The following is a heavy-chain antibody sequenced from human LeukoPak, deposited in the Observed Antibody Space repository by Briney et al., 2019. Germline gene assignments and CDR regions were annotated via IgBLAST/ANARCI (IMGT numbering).Heavy chain of an antibody. J-gene: IGHJ4*02. Sequence: GSSVMVSCKASGGTFSSYAISWVRQAPGQGLEWMGGIIPIFGTANYAQKFQGRVTITADESTSTAYMELSSLRSEDTAVYYCAGNSEQWLVPARGFDYWGQGTLVTVSS. CDR1: GGTFSSYA. V-gene: IGHV1-69*01. CDR3: AGNSEQWLVPARGFDY. CDR2: IIPIFGTA. D-gene: IGHD6-19*01.